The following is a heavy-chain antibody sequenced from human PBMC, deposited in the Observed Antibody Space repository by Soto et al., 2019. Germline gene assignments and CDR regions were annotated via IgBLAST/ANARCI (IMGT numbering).Heavy chain of an antibody. D-gene: IGHD4-17*01. Sequence: PSETLSLTCTVSGGSLSSGDYYWSWIRHPPGKGLEWIGYIYYSGSTYYNPSLKSRVTISVDTSKNQFSLKLSSVTAADTAVYYCARDRSVGDYANVFDYWGQGTLGTVSS. CDR2: IYYSGST. CDR1: GGSLSSGDYY. CDR3: ARDRSVGDYANVFDY. J-gene: IGHJ4*02. V-gene: IGHV4-30-4*01.